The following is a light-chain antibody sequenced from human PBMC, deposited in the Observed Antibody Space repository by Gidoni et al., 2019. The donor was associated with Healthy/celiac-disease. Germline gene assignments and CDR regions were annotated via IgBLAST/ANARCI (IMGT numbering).Light chain of an antibody. Sequence: DIQMTQSPSSLSASVGDRVTITCRASQSISSYLNWYQQKPGKAPKLLIYAASSLQSGVPSRFSGSGSGTDFTLTISSLQPEDFATYYCQQSYSTPPLTFXXXTKVEIK. J-gene: IGKJ4*01. CDR1: QSISSY. V-gene: IGKV1-39*01. CDR3: QQSYSTPPLT. CDR2: AAS.